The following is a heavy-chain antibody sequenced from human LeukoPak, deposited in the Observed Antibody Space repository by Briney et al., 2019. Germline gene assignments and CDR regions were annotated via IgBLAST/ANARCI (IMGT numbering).Heavy chain of an antibody. V-gene: IGHV3-23*01. CDR1: GFTFNIYD. CDR2: ISGSGGST. CDR3: AKDVVVTAGGQAGAFDI. Sequence: GGSLRLSCAASGFTFNIYDMHWVRQAPGKGLEWVSAISGSGGSTYYADSVKGRFTISRDNSKNTLYLQMNSLRAEDTAVYYCAKDVVVTAGGQAGAFDIWGQGTMVTVSS. J-gene: IGHJ3*02. D-gene: IGHD2-21*02.